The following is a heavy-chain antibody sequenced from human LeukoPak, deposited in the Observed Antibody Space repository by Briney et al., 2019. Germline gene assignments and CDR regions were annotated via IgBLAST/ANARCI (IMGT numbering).Heavy chain of an antibody. CDR3: ARDGSGYYYGSGSYRYMDV. Sequence: GGSLRLSCAASGFTFSSYGMHWVRQAPGKGLEWVAVIWYDGSNKYYADSVKGRFTISRDNSKNTLYLQMNSLRAEDTAVYYCARDGSGYYYGSGSYRYMDVWGKGTTATVSS. V-gene: IGHV3-33*01. CDR2: IWYDGSNK. D-gene: IGHD3-10*01. J-gene: IGHJ6*03. CDR1: GFTFSSYG.